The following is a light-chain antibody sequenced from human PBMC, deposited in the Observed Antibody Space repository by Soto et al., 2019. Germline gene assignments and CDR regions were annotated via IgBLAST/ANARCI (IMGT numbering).Light chain of an antibody. CDR1: SSDVGGYNY. J-gene: IGLJ2*01. Sequence: QSALTQPPSASGSPGQSVTISCTGTSSDVGGYNYVSWYQQHPGKAPKLMISEVSKRPSGVPDRFSGSKSGNTASLTVSGLQAEGEADYYCRSFAGNNNLVFGGGTKLTVL. CDR3: RSFAGNNNLV. V-gene: IGLV2-8*01. CDR2: EVS.